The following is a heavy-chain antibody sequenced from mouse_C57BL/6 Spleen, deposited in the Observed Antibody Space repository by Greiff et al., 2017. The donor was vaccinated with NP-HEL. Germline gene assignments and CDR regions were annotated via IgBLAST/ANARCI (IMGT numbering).Heavy chain of an antibody. CDR2: IYPGDGDT. J-gene: IGHJ2*01. CDR1: GYAFSSSW. Sequence: QVQLQQSGPELVKPGASVKISCKASGYAFSSSWMNWVKQRPGKGLEWIGRIYPGDGDTNYNGKFKGKATLTADKSSSTAYMQLSSLTSEDSAVYFCLMVTTDYWGQGTTLTVSS. D-gene: IGHD2-2*01. CDR3: LMVTTDY. V-gene: IGHV1-82*01.